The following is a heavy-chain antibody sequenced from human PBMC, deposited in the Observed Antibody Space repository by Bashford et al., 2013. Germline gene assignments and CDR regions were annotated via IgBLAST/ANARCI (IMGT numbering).Heavy chain of an antibody. J-gene: IGHJ3*01. D-gene: IGHD2/OR15-2a*01. Sequence: GGSLRLSCGASGFTFSNYGFHWVRQAPGKGLEWVAGIWYDGSREFYAGSVEGRFTMSRDNSKNTLYLQMNNLRAEDTALYYCVRDKNIISTSYGAFDFWGQGTEVTVSS. V-gene: IGHV3-33*01. CDR2: IWYDGSRE. CDR1: GFTFSNYG. CDR3: VRDKNIISTSYGAFDF.